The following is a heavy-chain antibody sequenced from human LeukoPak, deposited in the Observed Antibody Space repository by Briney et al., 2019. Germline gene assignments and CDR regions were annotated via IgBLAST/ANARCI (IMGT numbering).Heavy chain of an antibody. J-gene: IGHJ4*02. CDR3: AKDGELYYYDSSVYYYFDY. CDR1: GFTFSNYA. D-gene: IGHD3-22*01. CDR2: ISGSGGST. Sequence: GGSLRLSCAPSGFTFSNYAMNWVRQAPGMGLEWVSGISGSGGSTYYADSVKGPFTISRYNSKNTLYLQMTSLRAEDTAVYYCAKDGELYYYDSSVYYYFDYWGQGTLVTVSS. V-gene: IGHV3-23*01.